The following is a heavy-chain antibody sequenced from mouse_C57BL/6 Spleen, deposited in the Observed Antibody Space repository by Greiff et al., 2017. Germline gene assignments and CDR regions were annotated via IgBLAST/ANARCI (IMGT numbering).Heavy chain of an antibody. CDR3: VRSDGDDRAWFAY. CDR2: IHPSSGST. V-gene: IGHV1-64*01. Sequence: VQLQQPGAELVKPGASVKLSCKASGYTFTSYGMHWVKQRPGQGLEWIGMIHPSSGSTNYNEKFKSKATLTVDKSSSTAYMQVCSLTSEASAVYYCVRSDGDDRAWFAYWGQGTLVTVSA. CDR1: GYTFTSYG. J-gene: IGHJ3*01. D-gene: IGHD2-2*01.